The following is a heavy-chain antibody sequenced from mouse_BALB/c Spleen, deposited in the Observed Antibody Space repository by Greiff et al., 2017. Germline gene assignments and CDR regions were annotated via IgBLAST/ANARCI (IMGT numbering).Heavy chain of an antibody. CDR3: ARHGDAMDY. CDR1: GFTFSSYT. J-gene: IGHJ4*01. Sequence: EVQLVESGGGLVQPGGSLKLSCAASGFTFSSYTMSWVRQTPEKRLEWVAYISNGGGSTYYPDTVKGRFTISRDNAKNTLYLQMSSLKSEDTAMYYCARHGDAMDYWGQGTSVTVSS. CDR2: ISNGGGST. V-gene: IGHV5-12-2*01.